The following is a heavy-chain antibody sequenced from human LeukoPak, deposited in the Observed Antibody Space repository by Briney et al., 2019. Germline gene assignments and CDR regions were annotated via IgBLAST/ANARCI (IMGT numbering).Heavy chain of an antibody. V-gene: IGHV3-30-3*01. CDR3: ARDPEHYGSGSYLDY. D-gene: IGHD3-10*01. CDR1: GFTSSSYA. CDR2: ISYDGTNK. Sequence: GGSLRLSCAASGFTSSSYAINWVRQAPGKGLEWVAVISYDGTNKNYADSVKGRFTISRDSSKNTVYLEMNSLRGEDTAVYYCARDPEHYGSGSYLDYWGQGSLVTVSS. J-gene: IGHJ4*02.